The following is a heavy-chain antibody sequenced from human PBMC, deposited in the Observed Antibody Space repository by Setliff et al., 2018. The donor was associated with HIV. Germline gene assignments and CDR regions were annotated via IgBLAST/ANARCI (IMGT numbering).Heavy chain of an antibody. CDR2: IQHSGRI. J-gene: IGHJ6*03. V-gene: IGHV4-34*01. CDR1: GGSFSGYC. CDR3: ARVSSTYWYSIFRNYYYHMDV. Sequence: SSETLSLTCAVYGGSFSGYCWSWIRQPPGKGLEWIGEIQHSGRINYNPSLRSRVTTSVDTSKNQSSLKLGSVTAADTAVYYCARVSSTYWYSIFRNYYYHMDVWGKGTTVT. D-gene: IGHD2-8*02.